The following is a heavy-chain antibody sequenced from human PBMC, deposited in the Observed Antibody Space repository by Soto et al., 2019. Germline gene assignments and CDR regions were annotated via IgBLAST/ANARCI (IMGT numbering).Heavy chain of an antibody. CDR1: GDTFSFYS. Sequence: QVQLVQSGAEVKRPGSSVKVSCKASGDTFSFYSINWVRQAPGLGLEWMGRVNPILSMSNYAQRFQGRVTMTGDKSTSTAYMELSGLRSEDTAMYSCATSYGSGYRAFDYWGQGALVTVSS. CDR2: VNPILSMS. CDR3: ATSYGSGYRAFDY. J-gene: IGHJ4*02. D-gene: IGHD3-10*01. V-gene: IGHV1-69*04.